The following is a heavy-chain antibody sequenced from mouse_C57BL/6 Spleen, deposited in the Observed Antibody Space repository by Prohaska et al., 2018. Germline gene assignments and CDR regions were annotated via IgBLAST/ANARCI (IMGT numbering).Heavy chain of an antibody. CDR3: ERERDPTGTMGYFDY. D-gene: IGHD4-1*02. Sequence: PGTSVKVSCKASGYAFTNYLIEWVKQRPGQGLEWIGVINPGSGGTNYNEKFKGKATLTADKSSSTAYMQLSRLTSEDSAVYFCERERDPTGTMGYFDYWGQGTTLTVSS. CDR2: INPGSGGT. J-gene: IGHJ2*01. V-gene: IGHV1-54*01. CDR1: GYAFTNYL.